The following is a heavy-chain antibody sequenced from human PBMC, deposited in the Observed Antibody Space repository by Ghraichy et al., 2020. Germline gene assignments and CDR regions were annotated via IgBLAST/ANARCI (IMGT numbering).Heavy chain of an antibody. J-gene: IGHJ3*01. CDR2: M. D-gene: IGHD3-22*01. CDR3: AKGVEARRVNAFYF. V-gene: IGHV3-9*01. Sequence: MGYSGSVKGRFTISRDNAKNSLYLQMNSLRPEDTALYYCAKGVEARRVNAFYFWGQG.